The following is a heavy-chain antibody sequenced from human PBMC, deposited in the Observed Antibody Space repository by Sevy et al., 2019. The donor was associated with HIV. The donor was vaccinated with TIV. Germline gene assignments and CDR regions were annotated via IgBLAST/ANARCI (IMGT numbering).Heavy chain of an antibody. CDR2: INHSGST. V-gene: IGHV4-34*01. Sequence: SETLSLTCAVYGGSFSGYYWSWIRQPPGKGLEWIGEINHSGSTNYNPSLKSRVTISVDTSKNQFSLKLSSVTAADTAIYYCARVGAWYYGSTGNAFDFWGQGTVVTVSS. D-gene: IGHD3-10*01. CDR1: GGSFSGYY. CDR3: ARVGAWYYGSTGNAFDF. J-gene: IGHJ3*01.